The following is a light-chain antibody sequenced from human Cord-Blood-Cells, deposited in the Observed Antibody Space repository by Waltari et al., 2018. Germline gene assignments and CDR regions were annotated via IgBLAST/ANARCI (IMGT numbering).Light chain of an antibody. CDR3: CSYAGSSTWV. CDR1: SSDVGSYNL. J-gene: IGLJ3*02. CDR2: EGS. Sequence: QSALTQPASVSGSPGQSIPIPCTGTSSDVGSYNLVSWYQQHPGKAPKLMFYEGSKRPSGVSNRFSGSKSGNTASLTISGLQAEDEADYYCCSYAGSSTWVFGGGTKLTVL. V-gene: IGLV2-23*01.